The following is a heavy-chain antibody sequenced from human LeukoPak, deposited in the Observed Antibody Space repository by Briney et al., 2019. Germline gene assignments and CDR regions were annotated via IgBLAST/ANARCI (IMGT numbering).Heavy chain of an antibody. D-gene: IGHD6-6*01. CDR2: ISGSGGST. V-gene: IGHV3-23*01. Sequence: GGSLRLSCAASGFTFSSYAMSWVRQAPGKGLEWVSAISGSGGSTYYADSVKGRFTISRDNSKNSLYLQMNSLRTEDTALYYCAKDGRAARTYYYYGMDVWGQGTTVTVSS. J-gene: IGHJ6*02. CDR3: AKDGRAARTYYYYGMDV. CDR1: GFTFSSYA.